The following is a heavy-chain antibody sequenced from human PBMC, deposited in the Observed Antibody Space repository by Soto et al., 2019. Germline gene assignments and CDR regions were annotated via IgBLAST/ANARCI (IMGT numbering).Heavy chain of an antibody. CDR1: GGTFNDYA. V-gene: IGHV1-69*13. CDR3: AIAHSYNNYDMDC. CDR2: IIPIFGAT. J-gene: IGHJ6*02. Sequence: SLKVSCKASGGTFNDYAFSWVRHAPGQGLEWMGGIIPIFGATNYAQLFQGRLTITADESTRTLYMELGSLRSDDTAVYYCAIAHSYNNYDMDCWGQANTVRVYS.